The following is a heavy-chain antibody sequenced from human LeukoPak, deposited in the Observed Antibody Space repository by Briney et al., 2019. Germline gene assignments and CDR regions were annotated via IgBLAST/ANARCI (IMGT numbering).Heavy chain of an antibody. J-gene: IGHJ6*03. CDR3: ARDYEEQWLVTYYYYYMDV. D-gene: IGHD6-19*01. CDR1: GFTFSSYG. Sequence: GGTLRLSCAASGFTFSSYGMNWVRQAPGKGLEWVSSISSSNTIYYEDSLKGRITISRDNAKNSLYLQLNSLTAEDTAVYYCARDYEEQWLVTYYYYYMDVWGKGTTVTVSS. CDR2: ISSSNTI. V-gene: IGHV3-21*06.